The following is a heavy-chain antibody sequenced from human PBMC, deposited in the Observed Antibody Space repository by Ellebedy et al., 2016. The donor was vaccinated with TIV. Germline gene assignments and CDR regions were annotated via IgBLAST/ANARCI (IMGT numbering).Heavy chain of an antibody. CDR2: TSGSSSYE. D-gene: IGHD6-13*01. Sequence: GESLKISXAASGFTFSRYTMNWVRQAPGKGLEWVSSTSGSSSYEYYADSVRGRFTISRDNAKNSLYLQMNSLRDEDTTVYYCARSKYSSSWYSNWFDPWGQGTLVTVSS. CDR1: GFTFSRYT. V-gene: IGHV3-21*01. J-gene: IGHJ5*02. CDR3: ARSKYSSSWYSNWFDP.